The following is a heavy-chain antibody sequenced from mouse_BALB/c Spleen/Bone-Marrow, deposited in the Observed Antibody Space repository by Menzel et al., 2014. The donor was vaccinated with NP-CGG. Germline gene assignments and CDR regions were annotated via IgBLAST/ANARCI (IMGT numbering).Heavy chain of an antibody. J-gene: IGHJ1*01. V-gene: IGHV1S127*01. CDR1: GYTFTSYW. Sequence: QVQLQQSGAELVKPGASVKMSCKASGYTFTSYWMHWVKQRPGQGLEWIGVIDPSDSYTSYNQKFKGKATLTVDTSSSTAYMQLSSLTSEDSAVYYCIRGDYDWYFDVWGAGTTVTVSS. D-gene: IGHD2-4*01. CDR3: IRGDYDWYFDV. CDR2: IDPSDSYT.